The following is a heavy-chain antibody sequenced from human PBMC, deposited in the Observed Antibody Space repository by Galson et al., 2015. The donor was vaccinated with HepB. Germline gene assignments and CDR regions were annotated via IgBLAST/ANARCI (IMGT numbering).Heavy chain of an antibody. CDR3: ARDGGTTIFGVVLPQHY. V-gene: IGHV7-4-1*02. Sequence: SVKVSCKASGYTFTSYAMNWVRQAPGQGLEWMGWINTNTGNPTYAQGFTGRFVFSLDTSVSTAYLQISSLKAEDTAVYYCARDGGTTIFGVVLPQHYWGQGTLVTVSS. CDR1: GYTFTSYA. D-gene: IGHD3-3*01. J-gene: IGHJ4*02. CDR2: INTNTGNP.